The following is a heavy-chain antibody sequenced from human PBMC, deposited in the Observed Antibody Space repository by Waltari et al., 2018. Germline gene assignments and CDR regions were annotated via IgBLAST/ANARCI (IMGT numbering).Heavy chain of an antibody. J-gene: IGHJ4*02. D-gene: IGHD1-26*01. CDR1: GASISRSSFY. Sequence: LQLQESGPGLVKPSETLSLTCTVSGASISRSSFYWGWIRQPPGTGLEWIGSIYYTGSTYYNPSLKSRVNLYVDTSKNQFSLKLSSVTAADTAVYYCARHLHHGIDYFDYWGQGTLVTVSS. CDR3: ARHLHHGIDYFDY. CDR2: IYYTGST. V-gene: IGHV4-39*01.